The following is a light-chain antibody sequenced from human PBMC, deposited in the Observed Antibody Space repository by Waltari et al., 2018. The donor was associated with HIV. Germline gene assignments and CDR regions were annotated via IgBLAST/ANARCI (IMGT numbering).Light chain of an antibody. V-gene: IGKV4-1*01. CDR2: RAS. CDR3: QQSYTIPLT. Sequence: DIVLTQSPDSLPVSLAEGASISCKSSQTLFSNPDNQNHLAWYQQRAGQSPRLLVSRASVRQPGVADRFSGSGSGTNFTLTISSVQAEDVAIYYCQQSYTIPLTFGPGTRVDI. J-gene: IGKJ3*01. CDR1: QTLFSNPDNQNH.